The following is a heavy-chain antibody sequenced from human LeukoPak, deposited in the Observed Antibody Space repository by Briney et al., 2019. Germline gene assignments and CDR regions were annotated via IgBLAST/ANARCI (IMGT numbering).Heavy chain of an antibody. V-gene: IGHV5-51*01. D-gene: IGHD2-15*01. CDR1: GYSFTSYW. J-gene: IGHJ6*02. Sequence: GESLKISCKDSGYSFTSYWIGWVRQMPGKGLEWMGIIYPGDSDTRYSPSFQGQVTISADKSISTAYLQWSSLKASDTAMYYCARLPGRGGSFYYYYGMDVWGQGTTVTVSS. CDR2: IYPGDSDT. CDR3: ARLPGRGGSFYYYYGMDV.